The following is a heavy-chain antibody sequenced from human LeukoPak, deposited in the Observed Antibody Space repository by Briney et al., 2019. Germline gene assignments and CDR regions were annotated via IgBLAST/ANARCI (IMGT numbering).Heavy chain of an antibody. CDR2: INHSGST. Sequence: SETLSLTCTVSGGSMNQYYWSWIRQPPGKGLEWIGEINHSGSTNYNPSLKSRVTISVDTSKNQFSLKLSSVTAADTAVYYCARGTVVVAATRWFDPWGQGTLVTVSS. D-gene: IGHD2-15*01. CDR1: GGSMNQYY. J-gene: IGHJ5*02. V-gene: IGHV4-34*01. CDR3: ARGTVVVAATRWFDP.